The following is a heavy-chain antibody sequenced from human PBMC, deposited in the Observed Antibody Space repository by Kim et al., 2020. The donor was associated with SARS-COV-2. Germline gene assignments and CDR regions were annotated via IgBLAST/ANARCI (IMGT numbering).Heavy chain of an antibody. J-gene: IGHJ3*02. CDR2: IWYDGSNK. V-gene: IGHV3-33*01. CDR3: ARCGTYYYDSSGENDAFDI. D-gene: IGHD3-22*01. Sequence: GGFLRLSCAASGFTFSSYGMHWVRQAPGKGLEWVAVIWYDGSNKYYADSVKGRFTISRDNSKNTLYLQMNSLRAEDTAVYYCARCGTYYYDSSGENDAFDIWGQGTMVTVSS. CDR1: GFTFSSYG.